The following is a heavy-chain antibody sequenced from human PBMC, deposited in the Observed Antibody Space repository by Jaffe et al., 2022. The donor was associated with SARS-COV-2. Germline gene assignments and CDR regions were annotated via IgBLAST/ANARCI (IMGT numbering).Heavy chain of an antibody. CDR1: GYSFTSYW. Sequence: EVQLVQSGAEVKKPGESLKISCKGSGYSFTSYWIGWVRQMSGKGLEWMGIIYPGDSDTRYSPSFQGQVTISADKSISTAYLQWSSLKASDTAMFYCARLRYSSSPDYYYYGMDVWGQGTTVTVSS. V-gene: IGHV5-51*01. CDR3: ARLRYSSSPDYYYYGMDV. J-gene: IGHJ6*02. D-gene: IGHD6-19*01. CDR2: IYPGDSDT.